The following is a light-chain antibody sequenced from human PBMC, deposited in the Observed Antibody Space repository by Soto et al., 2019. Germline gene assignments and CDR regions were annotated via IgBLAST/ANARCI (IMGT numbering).Light chain of an antibody. Sequence: EIVLTQSPATLSLSPGERATLSCRASQSVSSYLAWYQQKPGQAPRLLIYDASNRATGIPARFSGSGSGTYFTLTISCLEPEDFAVYYCQQRSNWPLTFGGGTKVEIK. CDR2: DAS. CDR3: QQRSNWPLT. J-gene: IGKJ4*01. V-gene: IGKV3-11*01. CDR1: QSVSSY.